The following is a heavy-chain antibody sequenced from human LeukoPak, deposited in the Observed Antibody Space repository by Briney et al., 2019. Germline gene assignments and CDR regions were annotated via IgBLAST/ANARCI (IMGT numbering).Heavy chain of an antibody. J-gene: IGHJ5*02. CDR1: GFTFSNYG. V-gene: IGHV3-30*02. D-gene: IGHD3-22*01. CDR2: IRNDASDK. CDR3: AKDQSHHDSSGSLYDP. Sequence: SGGSLRPSCAASGFTFSNYGMHWVRQAPGKGLEWVAFIRNDASDKYYADSVKGRFTISRDNSENTLYLQMNSLKIEDTAVYYCAKDQSHHDSSGSLYDPWGQGSLVTVSS.